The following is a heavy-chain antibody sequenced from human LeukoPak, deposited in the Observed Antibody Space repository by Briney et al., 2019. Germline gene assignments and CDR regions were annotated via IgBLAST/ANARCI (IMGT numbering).Heavy chain of an antibody. Sequence: GGSLRLSCAASGFTFSTNYMSWVRQAPGKGLEGVSVIYSGGSPYYADSVKGRFTISRDNSKNTLYLQMNSLRAEETAVYYCARDLNYYDSSGYGHWGQGTLVTVSS. D-gene: IGHD3-22*01. CDR2: IYSGGSP. CDR1: GFTFSTNY. CDR3: ARDLNYYDSSGYGH. J-gene: IGHJ4*02. V-gene: IGHV3-53*01.